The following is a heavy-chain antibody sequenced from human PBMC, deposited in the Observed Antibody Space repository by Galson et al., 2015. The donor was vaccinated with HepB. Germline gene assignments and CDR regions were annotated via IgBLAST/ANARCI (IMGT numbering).Heavy chain of an antibody. V-gene: IGHV3-33*08. J-gene: IGHJ4*02. CDR1: GFTFSSYG. D-gene: IGHD4-11*01. CDR2: IWYDGSNK. CDR3: ARDKMTPGPFDY. Sequence: SLRLSCAASGFTFSSYGMHWVRQAPGKGLEWVAVIWYDGSNKYYADSVKGRFTISRDNSKNTLYLQMNSLRAEDTAVYYCARDKMTPGPFDYWGQGTLVTVSS.